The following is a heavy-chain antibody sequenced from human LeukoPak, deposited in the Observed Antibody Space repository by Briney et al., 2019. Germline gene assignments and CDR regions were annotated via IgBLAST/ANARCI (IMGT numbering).Heavy chain of an antibody. V-gene: IGHV4-4*07. J-gene: IGHJ4*02. CDR2: IYTPGSA. CDR3: ARDGPSWGLL. CDR1: GGSISNYY. D-gene: IGHD7-27*01. Sequence: PSETLSLTCTVSGGSISNYYWSWIRQPAGKGLEWIGRIYTPGSANYNPSLKSRVTMSLDTSKNLFSLKLNSVTAADTAVYYGARDGPSWGLLWGQGALITVSS.